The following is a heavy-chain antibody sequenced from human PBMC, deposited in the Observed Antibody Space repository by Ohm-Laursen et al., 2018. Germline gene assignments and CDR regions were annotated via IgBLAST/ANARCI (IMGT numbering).Heavy chain of an antibody. Sequence: SETLSLTCTVSGASISNYYWSWIRQPPGKGLEWIGYIYYSGSTNYNPSLRSRLTISVDTSNNQLSLTLRSMTAADTAVYYCASLSYDSSGYYQYFQHWGQGTLVAVSS. CDR3: ASLSYDSSGYYQYFQH. D-gene: IGHD3-22*01. CDR1: GASISNYY. J-gene: IGHJ1*01. CDR2: IYYSGST. V-gene: IGHV4-59*01.